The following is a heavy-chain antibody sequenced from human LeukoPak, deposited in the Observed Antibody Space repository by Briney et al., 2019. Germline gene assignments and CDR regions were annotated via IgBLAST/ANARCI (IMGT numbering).Heavy chain of an antibody. CDR3: ARPITTESADTSMGE. CDR2: IDPSDSYT. J-gene: IGHJ1*01. Sequence: ESLKISFRASGXSFTSYFIIWVRQMPGKDLEWVGRIDPSDSYTKYSPSFQGHVTIPADKSITNAYLQWSSLKAPDTAMYYCARPITTESADTSMGEWGQGTLVTVSS. CDR1: GXSFTSYF. V-gene: IGHV5-10-1*01. D-gene: IGHD5-18*01.